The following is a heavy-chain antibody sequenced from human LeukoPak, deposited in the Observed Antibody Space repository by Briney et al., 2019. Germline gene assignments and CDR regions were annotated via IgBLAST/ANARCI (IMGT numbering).Heavy chain of an antibody. V-gene: IGHV1-18*01. CDR3: ARDFFHDYGDYSPFDY. Sequence: ASVKVSCKASGYTFTSYGISWVRQAPGQGLEWMGWISAYNGNTNYARKLQGRVTMTTDTSTSTAYMELRSLRSDDTAVYYCARDFFHDYGDYSPFDYWGQGTLVTVSS. CDR1: GYTFTSYG. CDR2: ISAYNGNT. J-gene: IGHJ4*02. D-gene: IGHD4-17*01.